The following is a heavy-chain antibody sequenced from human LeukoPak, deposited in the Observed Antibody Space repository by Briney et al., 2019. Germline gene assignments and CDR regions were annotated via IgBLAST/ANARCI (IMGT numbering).Heavy chain of an antibody. CDR3: AGSSALNWFDP. J-gene: IGHJ5*02. CDR2: IYYSGST. Sequence: SETLSLTCTVSGGFISTSNYYWGWIRQPPGKGLEWIGSIYYSGSTYYDPSLKSRVTISVDTSKSQFSLKLSSVTAADTAVYYCAGSSALNWFDPWGQGTLVTVSS. D-gene: IGHD2-2*01. V-gene: IGHV4-39*01. CDR1: GGFISTSNYY.